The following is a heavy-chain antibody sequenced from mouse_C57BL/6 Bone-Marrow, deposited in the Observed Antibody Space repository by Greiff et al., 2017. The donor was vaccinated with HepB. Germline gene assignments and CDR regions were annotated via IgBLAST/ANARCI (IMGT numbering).Heavy chain of an antibody. V-gene: IGHV1-55*01. CDR1: GYTFTSYW. CDR2: IYPGSGST. Sequence: VQLQQPGAELVKPGASVKMSCKASGYTFTSYWITWVKQRPGQGLEWIGDIYPGSGSTNYNEKFKSKATLTVDTSSSTAYMQLSSLTSEDSAVYYCARRWLLRLAWFAYWGQGTLVTVSA. J-gene: IGHJ3*01. CDR3: ARRWLLRLAWFAY. D-gene: IGHD2-3*01.